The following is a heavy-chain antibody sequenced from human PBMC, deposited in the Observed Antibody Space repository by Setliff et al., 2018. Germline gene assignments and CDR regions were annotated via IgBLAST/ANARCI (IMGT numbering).Heavy chain of an antibody. Sequence: ASVKVSCKASGGTFSSYATSWVRQAPGQGLEWMGGIIPIFGTANYAQKFQGRVTITADESTSTAYMELSSLRAEDTAVYYCARSYGGIDDMTNYYYYYYGMDVWGQGTTVTVSS. D-gene: IGHD3-16*01. J-gene: IGHJ6*02. CDR2: IIPIFGTA. V-gene: IGHV1-69*13. CDR3: ARSYGGIDDMTNYYYYYYGMDV. CDR1: GGTFSSYA.